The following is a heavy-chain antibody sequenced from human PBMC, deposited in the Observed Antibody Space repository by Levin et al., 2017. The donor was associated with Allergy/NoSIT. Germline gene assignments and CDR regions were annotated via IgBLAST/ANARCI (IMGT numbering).Heavy chain of an antibody. Sequence: PGGSLRLSCAVSGFPFSTYGMHWVRQAPGKGLEWVTAISYDGNHVYYGDSVKGRFTTSRDNSTNTLYLQMNSLRHEDTAVYYCAILTREEPIDYWGQGTLVTVSS. V-gene: IGHV3-30*03. CDR2: ISYDGNHV. CDR1: GFPFSTYG. J-gene: IGHJ4*02. CDR3: AILTREEPIDY. D-gene: IGHD1-26*01.